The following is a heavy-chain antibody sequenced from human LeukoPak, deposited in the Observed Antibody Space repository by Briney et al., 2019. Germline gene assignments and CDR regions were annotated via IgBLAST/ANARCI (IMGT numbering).Heavy chain of an antibody. CDR3: ASLPYYDILTGYYGVY. D-gene: IGHD3-9*01. V-gene: IGHV4-31*03. J-gene: IGHJ4*02. CDR1: GGSISSGGYY. CDR2: IYYSGST. Sequence: PSETLSLTCTVSGGSISSGGYYWSWIRQHPGKGLEWIGYIYYSGSTYYNPSLKSRVTISVDTSKNQFSLKLSSVTAADTAVYYRASLPYYDILTGYYGVYWGQGTLVTVSS.